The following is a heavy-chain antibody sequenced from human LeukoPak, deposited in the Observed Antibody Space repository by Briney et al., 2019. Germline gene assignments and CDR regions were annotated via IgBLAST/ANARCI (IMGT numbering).Heavy chain of an antibody. V-gene: IGHV3-21*01. CDR2: ISSSSSYI. CDR1: GVTFSSYA. D-gene: IGHD1-26*01. J-gene: IGHJ4*02. Sequence: GGSLRLSCAASGVTFSSYAMSWVRQAPGKGLEWLSSISSSSSYIYYADSVKGRFTISRDNAKNSLYLQMNSLRAEDTAVYYCARDQRYEWELPGTFDYWGQGTLVTVSS. CDR3: ARDQRYEWELPGTFDY.